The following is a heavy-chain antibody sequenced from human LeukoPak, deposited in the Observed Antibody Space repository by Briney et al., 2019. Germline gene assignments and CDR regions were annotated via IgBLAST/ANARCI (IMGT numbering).Heavy chain of an antibody. Sequence: SVKVSCKASGGTFSSYAISWVRHAPGQGLEWMGGIIPIFGTANYAQKFQGRVTITADESTSTAYMELSSLRSEDTAVYYCARETTMVRGVITSFDYWGQGTLVTVSS. J-gene: IGHJ4*02. CDR1: GGTFSSYA. D-gene: IGHD3-10*01. CDR2: IIPIFGTA. V-gene: IGHV1-69*13. CDR3: ARETTMVRGVITSFDY.